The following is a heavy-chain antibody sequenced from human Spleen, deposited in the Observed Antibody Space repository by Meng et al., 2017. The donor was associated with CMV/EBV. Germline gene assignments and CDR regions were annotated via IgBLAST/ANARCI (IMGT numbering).Heavy chain of an antibody. CDR1: GGTFSSYA. J-gene: IGHJ4*02. CDR2: IIPIFGTA. Sequence: CKASGGTFSSYAISWVRQAPGQGLEWMGGIIPIFGTANYAQKFQGRVTITTDESTSTAYMELSSLRSEDTAVYYCAIDSSSWSPFDYWGQGTLVTVSS. D-gene: IGHD6-13*01. V-gene: IGHV1-69*05. CDR3: AIDSSSWSPFDY.